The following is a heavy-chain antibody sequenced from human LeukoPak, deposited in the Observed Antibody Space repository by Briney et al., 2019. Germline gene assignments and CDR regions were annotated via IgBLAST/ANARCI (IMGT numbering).Heavy chain of an antibody. D-gene: IGHD2-21*02. Sequence: PGGSLRLSCAASGFTFSSYWMSWVRQAPGKGLEWVSVIGSSGGSTYYADSVKGRFTISRDNSKNTLYLQMNSLRAEDTAVYYCGKMEVVTADDKYFQYWGQGTLVTVSS. V-gene: IGHV3-23*01. J-gene: IGHJ1*01. CDR3: GKMEVVTADDKYFQY. CDR2: IGSSGGST. CDR1: GFTFSSYW.